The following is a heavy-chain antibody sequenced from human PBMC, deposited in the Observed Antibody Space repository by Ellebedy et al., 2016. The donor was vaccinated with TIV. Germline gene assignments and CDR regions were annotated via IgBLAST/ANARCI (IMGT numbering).Heavy chain of an antibody. V-gene: IGHV1-2*02. J-gene: IGHJ6*02. Sequence: AASVKVSCKSSGYTFTGYFMHWVRQAPGQGLAWVGWIHPDSGNTQYGEKFQGRVAMTRDTSSNTVYMELSSLRSDDTAVYYCARDGSLVGAQPIYYFGIGVWGQGTTVTVSS. CDR3: ARDGSLVGAQPIYYFGIGV. CDR1: GYTFTGYF. CDR2: IHPDSGNT. D-gene: IGHD1-26*01.